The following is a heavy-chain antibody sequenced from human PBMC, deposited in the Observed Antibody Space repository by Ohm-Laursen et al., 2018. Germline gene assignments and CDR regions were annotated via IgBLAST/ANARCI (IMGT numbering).Heavy chain of an antibody. Sequence: SLRLSCAASGFTFSDYAMHWVRQAPGKGLEWVALIAYDGTNENYADSVKGRFTISRDNSKNTLYLQMNSLRAEDTAVYYCAKDGSGGSCPHYWGQGTLVTVSS. CDR3: AKDGSGGSCPHY. V-gene: IGHV3-30*18. D-gene: IGHD2-15*01. CDR2: IAYDGTNE. J-gene: IGHJ4*02. CDR1: GFTFSDYA.